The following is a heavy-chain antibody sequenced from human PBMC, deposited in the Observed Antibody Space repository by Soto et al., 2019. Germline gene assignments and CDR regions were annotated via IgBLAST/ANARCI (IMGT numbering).Heavy chain of an antibody. CDR3: AAWDYEFWSGYYTQYYFDY. V-gene: IGHV1-58*01. CDR1: GFTFTSSA. Sequence: SVKVSCKASGFTFTSSAVQWVRQARGQRLEWIGWIVVGSGNTNYAQKFQERVTITRDMSTSTAYMELSSLRSEDTAVYYCAAWDYEFWSGYYTQYYFDYWGQGTLVTVSS. CDR2: IVVGSGNT. D-gene: IGHD3-3*01. J-gene: IGHJ4*02.